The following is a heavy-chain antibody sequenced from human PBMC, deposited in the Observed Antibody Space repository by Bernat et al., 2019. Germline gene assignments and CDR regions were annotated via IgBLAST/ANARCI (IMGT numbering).Heavy chain of an antibody. Sequence: QVQLQESGPGLVKPSQTLSLTCTVSGGSTSGGSFYWSWIRQPAGKGLEWIGHIYSNGSTNCNPSLKSRVIISLDTSKNQFSLKLTSVSAADTAVYYCAREYCSGGSCDSDSYYYGVDVWGQGTTVTVSS. V-gene: IGHV4-61*02. CDR2: IYSNGST. CDR1: GGSTSGGSFY. J-gene: IGHJ6*02. CDR3: AREYCSGGSCDSDSYYYGVDV. D-gene: IGHD2-15*01.